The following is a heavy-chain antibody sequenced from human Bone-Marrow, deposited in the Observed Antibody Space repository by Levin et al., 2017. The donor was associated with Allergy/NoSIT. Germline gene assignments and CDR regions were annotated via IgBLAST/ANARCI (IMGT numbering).Heavy chain of an antibody. V-gene: IGHV3-11*01. J-gene: IGHJ4*02. CDR3: AGGIAARPPDY. CDR2: ISSSGSTI. Sequence: GESLKISCAASGFTFSDYYMSWIRQAPGKGLEWVSYISSSGSTIYYADSVKGRFTISRDNAKNSLYLQMNSLRAEDTAVYYCAGGIAARPPDYWGQGTLVTVSS. D-gene: IGHD6-6*01. CDR1: GFTFSDYY.